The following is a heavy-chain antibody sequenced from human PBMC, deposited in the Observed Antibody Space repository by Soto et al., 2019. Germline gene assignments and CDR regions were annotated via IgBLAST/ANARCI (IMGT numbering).Heavy chain of an antibody. V-gene: IGHV3-30*18. D-gene: IGHD6-25*01. J-gene: IGHJ4*02. CDR1: GFTFSNFG. CDR2: ISYDGSNK. CDR3: AKDLHSSGWAAYNFDY. Sequence: GGSLRLSCAASGFTFSNFGMHWVRQAPGKGLEWVALISYDGSNKYYADSVKGRFTISRDSTKNTLSLQINSLRAEDSAVCYCAKDLHSSGWAAYNFDYWGQGTLVTVSS.